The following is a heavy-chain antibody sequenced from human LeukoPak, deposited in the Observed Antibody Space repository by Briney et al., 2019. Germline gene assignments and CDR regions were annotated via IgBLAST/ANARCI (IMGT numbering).Heavy chain of an antibody. D-gene: IGHD3-10*02. V-gene: IGHV3-48*03. Sequence: PGGSLRLSCAASGFTFSNNAMHWVRQAPGKGLEWVSYISSSGSTIYYADSVKGRFTISRDNAKNSLYLQMNGLRAEDTAVYYCEELGITMIGGVWGKGTTVTISS. CDR1: GFTFSNNA. CDR3: EELGITMIGGV. CDR2: ISSSGSTI. J-gene: IGHJ6*04.